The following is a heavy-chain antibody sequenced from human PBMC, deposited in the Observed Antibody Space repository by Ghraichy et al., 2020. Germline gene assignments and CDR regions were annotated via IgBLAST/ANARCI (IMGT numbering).Heavy chain of an antibody. CDR2: MNPNSGNT. CDR1: GYTFTSYD. Sequence: ASVKVSCKASGYTFTSYDINWVRQATGQGLEWIGWMNPNSGNTGYAQKFQGRVTITRNTSISTAYMELSSLRSEDTAVYYCARGGSRWWYSSGWYESGSGYWGQGTLVTVSS. J-gene: IGHJ4*02. V-gene: IGHV1-8*01. CDR3: ARGGSRWWYSSGWYESGSGY. D-gene: IGHD6-19*01.